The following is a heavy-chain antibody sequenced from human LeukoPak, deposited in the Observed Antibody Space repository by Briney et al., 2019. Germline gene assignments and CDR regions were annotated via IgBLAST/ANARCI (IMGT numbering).Heavy chain of an antibody. D-gene: IGHD2-15*01. Sequence: GASVKVSCKASGYTFTGYYMHWVRQAPGQGLEWMGWINPNSGGTNYAQKFQGRVTMTRDTSISTAYMELSRLRSDDTAVYYCAKLGYCSGGSCHAFDYWGQGTLVTVSS. V-gene: IGHV1-2*02. CDR3: AKLGYCSGGSCHAFDY. CDR2: INPNSGGT. J-gene: IGHJ4*02. CDR1: GYTFTGYY.